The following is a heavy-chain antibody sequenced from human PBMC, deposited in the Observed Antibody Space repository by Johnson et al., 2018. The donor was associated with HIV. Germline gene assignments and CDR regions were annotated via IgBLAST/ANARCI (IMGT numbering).Heavy chain of an antibody. V-gene: IGHV3-23*04. CDR2: ISGSGGRR. D-gene: IGHD3-10*01. CDR1: GFTFSSYA. J-gene: IGHJ3*02. CDR3: ARAYYYGSGSYYRGAFDI. Sequence: MQLVESGGGVVQPGGSLRLSCAASGFTFSSYAMSWVRQAPGKGLEWVSGISGSGGRRYYADSAKGRFTISRDNSKNTLYLQMNSLRAEDTAVYYCARAYYYGSGSYYRGAFDIWGQGTMVTVSS.